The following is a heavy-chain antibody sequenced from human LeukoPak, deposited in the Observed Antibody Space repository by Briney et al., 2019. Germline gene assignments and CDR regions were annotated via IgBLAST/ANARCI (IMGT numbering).Heavy chain of an antibody. V-gene: IGHV3-11*06. J-gene: IGHJ4*02. CDR1: GFTFSDYY. D-gene: IGHD5-18*01. CDR2: ISSSSSYI. CDR3: ASGSYGFFPIDY. Sequence: GGSLRLSCAASGFTFSDYYMSWIRQAPGKGLEWVSYISSSSSYIYYADSVKGRFTISRDNAKNSLYLQMNSLRAEDTAVYYCASGSYGFFPIDYWGQGTLVTVSS.